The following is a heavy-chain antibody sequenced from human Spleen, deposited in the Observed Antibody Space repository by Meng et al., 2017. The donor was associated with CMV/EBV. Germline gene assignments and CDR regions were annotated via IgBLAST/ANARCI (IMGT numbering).Heavy chain of an antibody. CDR3: ARSPYCGGDCRLFDL. V-gene: IGHV4-30-4*08. Sequence: QVRLQESGPGLVKPVQTLSLTCTVSGGSISSGDYYWSWIRQPPGKGLEWIGYIYYSGSTYYNPSLKSRVTISVDTSKNQFSLKLSSVTAADTAVYYCARSPYCGGDCRLFDLWGRGTLVTVSS. CDR2: IYYSGST. J-gene: IGHJ2*01. D-gene: IGHD2-21*02. CDR1: GGSISSGDYY.